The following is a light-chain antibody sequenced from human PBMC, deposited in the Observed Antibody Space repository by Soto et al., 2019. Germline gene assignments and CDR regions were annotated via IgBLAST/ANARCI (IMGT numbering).Light chain of an antibody. CDR1: QGISNY. CDR3: KKYNSAPRTT. CDR2: AAS. V-gene: IGKV1-27*01. Sequence: IQMTQSPSSLSASVGDRVTITCRASQGISNYLAWYQQKPGKVPKLLIYAASTLQSGVPSRFSGSGSGTDFTLTISSLQPEDVATYYCKKYNSAPRTTFGGGTKVEIX. J-gene: IGKJ4*01.